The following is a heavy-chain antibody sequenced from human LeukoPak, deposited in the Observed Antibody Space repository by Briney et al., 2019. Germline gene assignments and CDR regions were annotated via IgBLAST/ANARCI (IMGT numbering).Heavy chain of an antibody. CDR1: GFTFSSFA. Sequence: GGSLRLSCAASGFTFSSFAINWVRQAPGKGLEWVSVITGSGSGADYADSVKGRFTISRDNTKNSLYLQMNSLRAEDTAVFYCARDQYDTWSRRGNFDSWGQGTLVIVSS. CDR3: ARDQYDTWSRRGNFDS. CDR2: ITGSGSGA. J-gene: IGHJ4*02. V-gene: IGHV3-23*01. D-gene: IGHD3-3*01.